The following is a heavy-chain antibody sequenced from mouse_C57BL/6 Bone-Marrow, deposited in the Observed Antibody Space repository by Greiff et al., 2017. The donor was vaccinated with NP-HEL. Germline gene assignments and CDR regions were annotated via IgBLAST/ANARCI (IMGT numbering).Heavy chain of an antibody. CDR2: IYPGSGST. J-gene: IGHJ2*01. CDR1: GYTFTSYW. CDR3: ARSGYGSSYFDY. V-gene: IGHV1-55*01. Sequence: VQLQQPGAELVKPGASVKMSCTASGYTFTSYWITWVKQRPGQGLEWIGDIYPGSGSTNYNEKFKSKTTLTVDTSSSTAYMQLSSLTSEGSAVYYWARSGYGSSYFDYWGQGTTLTVSS. D-gene: IGHD1-1*01.